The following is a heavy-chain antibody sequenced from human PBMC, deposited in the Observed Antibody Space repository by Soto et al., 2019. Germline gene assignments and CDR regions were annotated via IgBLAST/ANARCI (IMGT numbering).Heavy chain of an antibody. J-gene: IGHJ3*02. CDR1: GFTFSSYG. CDR2: ISYDGSNK. V-gene: IGHV3-30*03. D-gene: IGHD2-15*01. CDR3: GVVAAYDAFDI. Sequence: QVQLVESGGGVVQPGRSLRLSCAASGFTFSSYGMHWVRQAPGKGLEWVAVISYDGSNKYYADSVKGRFTISRDNSKNTVYLQMNSLRAEDTAVYYCGVVAAYDAFDIWGQGTMVTVSS.